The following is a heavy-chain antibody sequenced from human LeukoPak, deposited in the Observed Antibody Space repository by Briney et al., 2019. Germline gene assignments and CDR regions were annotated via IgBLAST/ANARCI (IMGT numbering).Heavy chain of an antibody. CDR3: AMRTQPWSPFDY. D-gene: IGHD1-14*01. V-gene: IGHV4-39*01. CDR1: GGSISSSSYY. Sequence: SETLSLTCTVSGGSISSSSYYWGWIRQPPGKGLEWIGSIYYSGSTYYNPSLKSRVTISVDTSKNQFSLKLSSVTAADTAVYYCAMRTQPWSPFDYWGQGTLVTVSS. J-gene: IGHJ4*02. CDR2: IYYSGST.